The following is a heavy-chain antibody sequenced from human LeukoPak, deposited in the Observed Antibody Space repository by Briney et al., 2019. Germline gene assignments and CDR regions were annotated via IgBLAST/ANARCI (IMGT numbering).Heavy chain of an antibody. V-gene: IGHV4-59*01. J-gene: IGHJ1*01. CDR1: GGSISSYY. CDR3: ASYCSSTSCHGFQH. D-gene: IGHD2-2*01. CDR2: IYYSGST. Sequence: PSETLSLTCTVSGGSISSYYWSWIRQPPGKGLEWMGYIYYSGSTNYNPSLKSRLTISVDTSKNQFSLKLSSVTAADTAVYYCASYCSSTSCHGFQHWGQGTLVTVSS.